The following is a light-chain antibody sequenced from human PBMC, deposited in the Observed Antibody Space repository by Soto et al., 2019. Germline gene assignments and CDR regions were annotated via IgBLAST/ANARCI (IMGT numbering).Light chain of an antibody. CDR2: GAS. CDR1: QSISNSF. Sequence: EIVLTQSRCTLSLSPGERAILSCRAIQSISNSFLAWYQKKPGQAPRLLVYGASARATGIPDRFSGSGSGTDFTLTISRLEPEDFAVYYGQQYGTSRFTFGPGTKVDIK. V-gene: IGKV3-20*01. J-gene: IGKJ3*01. CDR3: QQYGTSRFT.